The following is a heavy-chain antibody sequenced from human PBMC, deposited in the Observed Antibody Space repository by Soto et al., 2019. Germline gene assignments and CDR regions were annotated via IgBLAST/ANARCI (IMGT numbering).Heavy chain of an antibody. D-gene: IGHD3-10*01. CDR1: GFTFNSYA. Sequence: EVQLLESGGGLVQPGGSLRLSCGGSGFTFNSYAMTWVRQAPGKGLEWVSAISGSGGTTYYANSVKGRFTISRDQSKDTLYLQFNSLRAEDTAIYYCAKDRHYGSGTYSDSYFAYWGQGTLVTVSS. V-gene: IGHV3-23*01. J-gene: IGHJ4*02. CDR2: ISGSGGTT. CDR3: AKDRHYGSGTYSDSYFAY.